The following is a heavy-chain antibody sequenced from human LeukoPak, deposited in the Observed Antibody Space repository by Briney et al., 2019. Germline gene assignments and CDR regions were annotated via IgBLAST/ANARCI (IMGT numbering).Heavy chain of an antibody. CDR1: GYSFSNYW. CDR2: IYPGDSDT. CDR3: ARHTIYSPGGQNWFDP. Sequence: GESLMISCKTSGYSFSNYWIGWVRQMPGKGLDYMGIIYPGDSDTRYNPSFQGQITISADKSINTAYLQWSSLKASDTAMYYCARHTIYSPGGQNWFDPWGQGTLVTVSS. V-gene: IGHV5-51*01. J-gene: IGHJ5*02. D-gene: IGHD3-16*01.